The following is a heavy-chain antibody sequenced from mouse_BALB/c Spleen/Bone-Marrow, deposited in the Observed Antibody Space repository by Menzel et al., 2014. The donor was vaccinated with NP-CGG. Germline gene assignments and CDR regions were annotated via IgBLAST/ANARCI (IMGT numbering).Heavy chain of an antibody. D-gene: IGHD1-1*01. CDR3: AREVLRDYFDY. CDR1: GFAFSSYD. V-gene: IGHV5-12-1*01. CDR2: ISSGGGST. J-gene: IGHJ2*01. Sequence: VKLVESGGGLVKPGGSLKLSCAASGFAFSSYDMSWVCQTPEKRLEWVAYISSGGGSTYYPDTVKGRFTISRDNAKNTQYLQMSSLKSEDTAMYYCAREVLRDYFDYWGQGTTLTVSS.